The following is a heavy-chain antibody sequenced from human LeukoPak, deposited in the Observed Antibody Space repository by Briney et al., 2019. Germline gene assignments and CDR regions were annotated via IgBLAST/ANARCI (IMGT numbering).Heavy chain of an antibody. V-gene: IGHV3-21*01. Sequence: GGSLRLSCAASAFSLSAYNMNWVRQAPGKGLEWVSSISYTGTYIYYADSVKGRFTISRDNAKNSLYLQMNSLRAEDTAVYYCARDRYYYDSSGPATLLIDYWGQGTLVTVSS. D-gene: IGHD3-22*01. CDR2: ISYTGTYI. CDR1: AFSLSAYN. J-gene: IGHJ4*02. CDR3: ARDRYYYDSSGPATLLIDY.